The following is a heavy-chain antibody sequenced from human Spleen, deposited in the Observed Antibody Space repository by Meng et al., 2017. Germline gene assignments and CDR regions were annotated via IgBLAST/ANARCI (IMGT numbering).Heavy chain of an antibody. J-gene: IGHJ4*02. D-gene: IGHD5-12*01. V-gene: IGHV4-34*01. Sequence: QGQLQQWGAGLLKPSETLSLTCVVSGGSFSDYYWSWIRQPPGKGLEWIGEINHSGSTNYNPSLKSRVTISVDTSKNHFYLKLSSVTAADTAVYYCARSQGPYSGYDLNYWGQGSLVTVSS. CDR1: GGSFSDYY. CDR2: INHSGST. CDR3: ARSQGPYSGYDLNY.